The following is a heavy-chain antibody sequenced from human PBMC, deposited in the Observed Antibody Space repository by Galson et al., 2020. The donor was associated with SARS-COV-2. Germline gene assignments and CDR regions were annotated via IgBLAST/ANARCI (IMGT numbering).Heavy chain of an antibody. CDR3: AREGVLRYNWNDVGFGFPGVYYYYMDV. J-gene: IGHJ6*03. CDR1: GGSISSGSYY. D-gene: IGHD1-20*01. V-gene: IGHV4-61*02. CDR2: IYTSGST. Sequence: SETLSLTCTVSGGSISSGSYYWSWIRQPAGKGLEWIGRIYTSGSTNYNPSLKSRVTISVDTSKNQFSLKLSSVTAADTAVYYCAREGVLRYNWNDVGFGFPGVYYYYMDVWGKGTTVTVSS.